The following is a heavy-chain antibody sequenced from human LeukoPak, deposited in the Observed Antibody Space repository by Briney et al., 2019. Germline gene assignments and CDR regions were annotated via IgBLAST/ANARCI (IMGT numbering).Heavy chain of an antibody. Sequence: GSVKVSCKASGYTFTSYHMHWVRQAPGQGLEWMGWINPNSGGTNYAQKFQGRVTMTRDTSISTAYMEMSRLRSDDTAVYYCARDTRAYLDTASYFDYWGQGTLVTVSS. V-gene: IGHV1-2*02. D-gene: IGHD5-18*01. CDR1: GYTFTSYH. CDR3: ARDTRAYLDTASYFDY. CDR2: INPNSGGT. J-gene: IGHJ4*02.